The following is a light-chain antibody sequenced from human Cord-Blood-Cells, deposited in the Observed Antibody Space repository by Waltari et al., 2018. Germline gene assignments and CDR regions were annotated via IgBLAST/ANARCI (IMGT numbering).Light chain of an antibody. V-gene: IGLV2-23*02. Sequence: QSALTQPASVSGSPGQSITISCTGTSCDVGSYILVSCYQHHPDKAPKLMIYEVSRRPSGLSSRFSGSQSRTTASLTISGLRAEDGADYSCFSYEGSSRVFGGGTKLTVL. CDR3: FSYEGSSRV. CDR2: EVS. J-gene: IGLJ3*02. CDR1: SCDVGSYIL.